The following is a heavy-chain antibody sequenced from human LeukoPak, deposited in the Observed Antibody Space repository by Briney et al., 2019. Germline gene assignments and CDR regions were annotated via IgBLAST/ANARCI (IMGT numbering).Heavy chain of an antibody. CDR2: FDPEDGET. CDR1: GCTLTELS. Sequence: ASVKVSCKVSGCTLTELSMHWVRQAPGKGLEWMGGFDPEDGETIYAQKFQGRVTMTEDTSTDTAYMELSSLRSEDTAVYYCATDLDDYIWRMDVWGQGTTVTVSS. D-gene: IGHD3-16*01. CDR3: ATDLDDYIWRMDV. V-gene: IGHV1-24*01. J-gene: IGHJ6*02.